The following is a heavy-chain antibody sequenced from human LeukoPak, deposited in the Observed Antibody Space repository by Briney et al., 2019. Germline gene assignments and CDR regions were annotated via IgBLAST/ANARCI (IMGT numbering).Heavy chain of an antibody. V-gene: IGHV4-4*02. J-gene: IGHJ3*02. D-gene: IGHD5-12*01. CDR3: ARGGLISLANTPLGAFDI. CDR1: GGSISSSYW. CDR2: IYHSGST. Sequence: SETLSLTCAVSGGSISSSYWWSWIRQPPGKGLEWIGEIYHSGSTNYNLSLKSRVTISVDKSKNQFSLKLNSVTPEDTAVYYCARGGLISLANTPLGAFDIWGQGTMVSVSS.